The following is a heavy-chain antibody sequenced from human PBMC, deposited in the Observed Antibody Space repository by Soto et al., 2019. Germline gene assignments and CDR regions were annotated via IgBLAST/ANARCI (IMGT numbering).Heavy chain of an antibody. CDR3: AKSRSGGNTIYEDVQH. D-gene: IGHD2-15*01. Sequence: QVQLVESGGGVVQPGRSLRLSCAASGFTFSSYAMHWVRQAPGKGLEWVAVISFDGNNKYYGDSVKGRFTVSRDSSKNTLDLPMTGLRAEDTAVYYCAKSRSGGNTIYEDVQHWGQATLVTVSS. J-gene: IGHJ1*01. CDR1: GFTFSSYA. CDR2: ISFDGNNK. V-gene: IGHV3-30*18.